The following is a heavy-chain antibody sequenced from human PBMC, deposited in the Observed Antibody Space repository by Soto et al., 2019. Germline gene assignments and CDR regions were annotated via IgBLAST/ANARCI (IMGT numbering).Heavy chain of an antibody. CDR1: GFTFSSYS. V-gene: IGHV3-21*01. D-gene: IGHD3-3*01. J-gene: IGHJ4*02. CDR2: ISSSSSYI. Sequence: PGGSLRLSCAASGFTFSSYSMNWVRQAPGKGLEWVSSISSSSSYIYYADSVKGRFTISRDNAKNSLYLQMNSLRAEDTAVYYXXXXHLAYYDFWSGYYLDSNFDYWGQGTLVTVSS. CDR3: XXXHLAYYDFWSGYYLDSNFDY.